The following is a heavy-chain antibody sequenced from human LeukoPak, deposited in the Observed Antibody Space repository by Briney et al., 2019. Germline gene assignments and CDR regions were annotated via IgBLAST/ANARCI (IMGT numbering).Heavy chain of an antibody. D-gene: IGHD3-9*01. CDR3: ASLGHDILTGYYEYYFDY. CDR2: IYYSEST. Sequence: TSETLSLTCTVSGGSISSSSYYWGWLRQPPGKGLEWIGSIYYSESTYYNPSLKSRVTISVDTSKNQFSLKLSSVTAADTAVYYCASLGHDILTGYYEYYFDYWGQGTLVTVSS. CDR1: GGSISSSSYY. V-gene: IGHV4-39*01. J-gene: IGHJ4*02.